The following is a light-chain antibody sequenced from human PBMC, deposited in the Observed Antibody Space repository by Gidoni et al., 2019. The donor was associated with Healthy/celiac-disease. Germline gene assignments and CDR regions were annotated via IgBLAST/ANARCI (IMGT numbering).Light chain of an antibody. CDR2: VAS. V-gene: IGKV3-20*01. J-gene: IGKJ1*01. CDR1: PSVSSSY. CDR3: QQYGSSPWT. Sequence: ESVLTQAPGTLSLSPGERATLACRASPSVSSSYLAWYQQQPGPAPRLLIFVASSTATGIPDSFSVSGSGTYFTLTIIILDPESCAVYYCQQYGSSPWTFGQGTKVEIK.